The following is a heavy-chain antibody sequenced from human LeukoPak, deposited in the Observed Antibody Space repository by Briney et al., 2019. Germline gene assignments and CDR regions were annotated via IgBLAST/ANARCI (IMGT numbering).Heavy chain of an antibody. Sequence: SETLSLTCTVSGGSISSSSYYWGWIRQPPGKGLEWIGSIYYSGSTYYNPSLKSRVTISVDTSKNQFSLKLSSVTAADTALYYCARDREWLRFRGFDYWGQGSLVTASS. V-gene: IGHV4-39*07. CDR2: IYYSGST. CDR1: GGSISSSSYY. CDR3: ARDREWLRFRGFDY. J-gene: IGHJ4*02. D-gene: IGHD5-12*01.